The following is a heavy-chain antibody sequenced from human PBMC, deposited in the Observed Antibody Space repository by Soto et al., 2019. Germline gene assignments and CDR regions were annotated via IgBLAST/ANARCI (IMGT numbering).Heavy chain of an antibody. CDR2: IDPSDSYT. D-gene: IGHD3-22*01. J-gene: IGHJ6*02. CDR3: ASATYYYDSSGYYQSLYYYYGMDV. V-gene: IGHV5-10-1*01. Sequence: GESVKISCKGSGYSFTSYWISWVRQMPGKGLEWMGRIDPSDSYTNYSPSFQGHVTISADKSISTAYLQWSSLKASDTAMYYCASATYYYDSSGYYQSLYYYYGMDVWGQGTTVTVSS. CDR1: GYSFTSYW.